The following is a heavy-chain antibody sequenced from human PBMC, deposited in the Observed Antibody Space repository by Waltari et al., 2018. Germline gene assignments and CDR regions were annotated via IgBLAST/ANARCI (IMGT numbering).Heavy chain of an antibody. CDR2: IYHSGST. V-gene: IGHV4-38-2*02. J-gene: IGHJ5*02. CDR1: GYSISSGYY. D-gene: IGHD6-19*01. CDR3: AREGSSGYPYNWFDP. Sequence: QVQLQESGPGLVKPSETLSLTCAVSGYSISSGYYWGWIRQPPGKGLEWIGSIYHSGSTNYNPSLKSRVTISVDTSKNQFSLKLSSVTAADTAVYYCAREGSSGYPYNWFDPWGQGTLVTVSS.